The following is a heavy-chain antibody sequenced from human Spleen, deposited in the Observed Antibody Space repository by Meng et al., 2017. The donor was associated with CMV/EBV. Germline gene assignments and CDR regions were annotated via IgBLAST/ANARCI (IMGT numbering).Heavy chain of an antibody. Sequence: GESLKISCAASGFTLSDYYMSWIRQAPGKGLEWVANIKQDGGEKYYVDSVKGRFTIPRDNAKNSLYLQMNSLRAEDTAVYYCARDDSLHWQYWGQGTLVTVSS. V-gene: IGHV3-7*01. CDR1: GFTLSDYY. J-gene: IGHJ4*02. CDR3: ARDDSLHWQY. CDR2: IKQDGGEK.